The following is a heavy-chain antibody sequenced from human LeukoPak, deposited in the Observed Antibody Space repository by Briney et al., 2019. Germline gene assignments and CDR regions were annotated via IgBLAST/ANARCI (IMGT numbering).Heavy chain of an antibody. CDR3: ARTRREYQLLSFDY. CDR2: IYHSGST. Sequence: PSETLSLTCAVSGYSISSGYYWGGIRQPPGKGLEWIGSIYHSGSTYYNPSLKGRVTISVDTSKNQFSLKLSSVTAADTAVYYCARTRREYQLLSFDYWGQGTLVTVSS. V-gene: IGHV4-38-2*01. CDR1: GYSISSGYY. J-gene: IGHJ4*02. D-gene: IGHD2-2*01.